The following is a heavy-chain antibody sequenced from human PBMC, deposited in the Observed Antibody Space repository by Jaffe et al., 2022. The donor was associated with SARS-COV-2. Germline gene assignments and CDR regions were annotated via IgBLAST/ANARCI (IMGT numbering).Heavy chain of an antibody. CDR2: ISGSGSST. Sequence: EVQLVESGGGLVQPGGSLRLSCAASGFTLSSYALSWVRLAPGKGLEWVSSISGSGSSTYYADFVKGRFTISRDNSKKTLFLQMSSLRAEDTALYYCAKVMGAGGGIATTCLGNWGQGTLVTVSS. CDR3: AKVMGAGGGIATTCLGN. J-gene: IGHJ4*02. CDR1: GFTLSSYA. V-gene: IGHV3-23*04. D-gene: IGHD3-16*01.